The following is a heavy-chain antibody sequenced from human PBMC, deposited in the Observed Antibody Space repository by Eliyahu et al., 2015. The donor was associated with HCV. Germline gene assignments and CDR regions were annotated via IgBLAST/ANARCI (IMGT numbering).Heavy chain of an antibody. J-gene: IGHJ6*02. CDR3: TSGVVVAATDGGYYYYYGMDV. V-gene: IGHV3-49*03. D-gene: IGHD2-15*01. Sequence: EVQLVESGGGLVQPGRSLRLSCTASGFTFGXYAMXWXGQAPGKGLGWVGFIRSKAYGGTTEYAASVKGRFTISRDDSKSIAYLQMNSLKTEDTAVYYCTSGVVVAATDGGYYYYYGMDVWGQGTTVTVSS. CDR1: GFTFGXYA. CDR2: IRSKAYGGTT.